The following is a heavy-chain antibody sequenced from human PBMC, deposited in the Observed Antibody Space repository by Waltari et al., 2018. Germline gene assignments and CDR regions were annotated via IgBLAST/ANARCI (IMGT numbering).Heavy chain of an antibody. CDR2: IYYSGST. V-gene: IGHV4-39*07. D-gene: IGHD1-26*01. CDR3: ARAVELGATTYYFDY. CDR1: GGSISSSSYY. Sequence: QLQLQESGPGLGKPSENLSLTCPVPGGSISSSSYYWGGIRQPPGKGLEWIGSIYYSGSTYYNPSLKSRVTISVDTSKNQFSLKLSSVTAADTAVYYCARAVELGATTYYFDYWGQGTLVTVSS. J-gene: IGHJ4*02.